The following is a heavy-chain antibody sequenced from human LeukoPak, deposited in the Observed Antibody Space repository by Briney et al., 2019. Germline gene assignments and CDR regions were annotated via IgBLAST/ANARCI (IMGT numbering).Heavy chain of an antibody. J-gene: IGHJ6*02. Sequence: PSETLSLTCTFSGASISTAGYYWTWIRQSPGEGLEWIGYIYYTGSIDYNPSLKSRLTMSLDTSKNQFSLKLRSVTAADTAIYYCARDHSYYFGSQTSTLDVWGQGTAVTVSS. CDR3: ARDHSYYFGSQTSTLDV. CDR1: GASISTAGYY. V-gene: IGHV4-31*03. D-gene: IGHD3-10*01. CDR2: IYYTGSI.